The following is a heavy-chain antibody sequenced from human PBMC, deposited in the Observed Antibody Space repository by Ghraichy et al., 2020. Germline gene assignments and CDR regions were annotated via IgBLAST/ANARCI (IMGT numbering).Heavy chain of an antibody. V-gene: IGHV4-39*01. J-gene: IGHJ4*02. D-gene: IGHD6-13*01. CDR1: GGSISSRDDY. CDR3: ARRRLASPGRDRYDY. CDR2: IYYSGGT. Sequence: SETLSLTCTVSGGSISSRDDYWGWLRQSPGKGLEWIADIYYSGGTYYNPSLKSRVTITVDTTKNQFSLRLTSLTAADTAVYYCARRRLASPGRDRYDYWGQGTLVTVSS.